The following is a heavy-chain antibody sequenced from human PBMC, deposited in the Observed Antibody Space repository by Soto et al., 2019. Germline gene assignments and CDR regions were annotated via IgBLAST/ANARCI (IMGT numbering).Heavy chain of an antibody. V-gene: IGHV3-30*18. D-gene: IGHD6-13*01. Sequence: QVQLVESGGGVVQPGRSLRLSCAASGFTFSSYGMHWVRQAPGKGLEWVAVISYDGSNKYYADSVKGRFTISRDNSKNTLYLQMNSLRAEDTAVYYCAKGGEQQLITGVWFDPWGQGTLVTVSS. CDR2: ISYDGSNK. CDR3: AKGGEQQLITGVWFDP. J-gene: IGHJ5*02. CDR1: GFTFSSYG.